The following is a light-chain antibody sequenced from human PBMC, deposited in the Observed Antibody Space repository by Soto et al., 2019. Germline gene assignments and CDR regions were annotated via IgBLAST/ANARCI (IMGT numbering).Light chain of an antibody. Sequence: EIVLTQSPGTLSLSPGERATLSCRASQSVRSDYLAWYQQKPGQAPRLLIYGASTRAAGIPDRFSGSGSGTEFTLTISGLQSDDFAVYYCQQFNNWPPWTFGQGTKVDIK. J-gene: IGKJ1*01. CDR2: GAS. CDR1: QSVRSD. CDR3: QQFNNWPPWT. V-gene: IGKV3-15*01.